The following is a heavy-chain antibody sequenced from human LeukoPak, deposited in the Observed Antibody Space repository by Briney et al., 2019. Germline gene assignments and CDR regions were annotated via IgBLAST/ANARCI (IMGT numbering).Heavy chain of an antibody. V-gene: IGHV3-74*01. Sequence: PGVSLSLSCAASGFTFSSSWMHWLRQGPGKGLVCVSRINSDGSGTNYADSVKGRFTISRDNAKNTLYLQMNSLRDEDTAVYYCAGGYGDSGRGWGQGTLVSVPS. D-gene: IGHD4-17*01. CDR1: GFTFSSSW. CDR2: INSDGSGT. J-gene: IGHJ4*02. CDR3: AGGYGDSGRG.